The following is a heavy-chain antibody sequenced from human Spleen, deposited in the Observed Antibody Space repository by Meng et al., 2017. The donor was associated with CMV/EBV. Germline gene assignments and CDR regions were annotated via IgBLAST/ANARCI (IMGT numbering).Heavy chain of an antibody. J-gene: IGHJ4*02. CDR1: GFSFSLYG. CDR3: ASLYNWNDAIDY. V-gene: IGHV3-30*02. D-gene: IGHD1-20*01. CDR2: VRFDGSNE. Sequence: GESLKISCAASGFSFSLYGMHWVRQAPGKGLEWVANVRFDGSNEYYADPVKDRFTISRDNSKKMLYLQMNSLRPEDTAVYYCASLYNWNDAIDYWGQGTLVTVSS.